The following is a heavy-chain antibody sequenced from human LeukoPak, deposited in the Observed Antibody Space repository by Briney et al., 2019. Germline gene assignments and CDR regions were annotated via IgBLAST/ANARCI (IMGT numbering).Heavy chain of an antibody. V-gene: IGHV1-69*13. CDR2: IIPIFGTA. Sequence: GASVKVSCKASGYTITSYYMHWVRQAPGQGLEWMGGIIPIFGTANYAQKFQGRVTITADESTSTAYMGLSSLRSEDTAVYYCARMSGYCSGGSCYGNNWFDPWGQGTLVTVSS. CDR3: ARMSGYCSGGSCYGNNWFDP. J-gene: IGHJ5*02. CDR1: GYTITSYY. D-gene: IGHD2-15*01.